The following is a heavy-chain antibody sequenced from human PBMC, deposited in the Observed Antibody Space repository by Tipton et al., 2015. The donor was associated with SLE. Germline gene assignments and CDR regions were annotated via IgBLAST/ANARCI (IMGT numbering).Heavy chain of an antibody. D-gene: IGHD1-26*01. CDR1: GGSISSYY. J-gene: IGHJ4*02. CDR3: AREDQSVGATPYFDY. Sequence: LRLSCTVSGGSISSYYWSWFRQPAGKGLEWIGRIYTSGSTNYNPSLKSRVTMSVDTSKNQFSLKLSSVTAADTAVYYCAREDQSVGATPYFDYWGQGTLVTVSS. CDR2: IYTSGST. V-gene: IGHV4-4*07.